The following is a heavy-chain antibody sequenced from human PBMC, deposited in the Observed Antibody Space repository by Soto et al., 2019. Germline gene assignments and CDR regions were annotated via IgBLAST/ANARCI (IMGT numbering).Heavy chain of an antibody. CDR3: ARDITDCISTSCHPYYYYGMDV. V-gene: IGHV1-69*12. D-gene: IGHD2-2*01. CDR2: IVPIFGTA. J-gene: IGHJ6*02. CDR1: GGTFSSYA. Sequence: QVQLVQSGAEVKKPGSSVKVSCKASGGTFSSYAISWVRQAPGQGLEWMGGIVPIFGTANYAQKFQGRVTITADESTSTAYMELSSLRSEDTAVYYCARDITDCISTSCHPYYYYGMDVWGQGTTVTVSS.